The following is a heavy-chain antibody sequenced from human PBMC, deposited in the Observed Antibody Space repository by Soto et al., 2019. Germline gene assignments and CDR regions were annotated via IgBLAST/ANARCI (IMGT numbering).Heavy chain of an antibody. V-gene: IGHV4-34*01. Sequence: SETLSLTCAVYGGSFSGYYWSWIRQPPGKGLEWIGEINHSGSTNYNPSLKSRVTISVDTSKNQFSLKLSSVTAADTAVYYCASSPGAYCSSTSCPTYYYYGMDVWGQGTTVTVSS. CDR1: GGSFSGYY. J-gene: IGHJ6*02. CDR3: ASSPGAYCSSTSCPTYYYYGMDV. D-gene: IGHD2-2*01. CDR2: INHSGST.